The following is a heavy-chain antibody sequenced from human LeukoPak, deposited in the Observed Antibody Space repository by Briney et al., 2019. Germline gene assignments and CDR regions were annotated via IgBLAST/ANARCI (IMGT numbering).Heavy chain of an antibody. CDR3: ARHPHDSSGYYDY. CDR2: IYPGDSDT. Sequence: GESLKISCKGSGYSFTSYWIGWVRQMPRKGLEWMGIIYPGDSDTRYSPSFQGQVTISADKSISTAYLQWSSLKASDTAMYYCARHPHDSSGYYDYWGHGTLVTVSS. J-gene: IGHJ4*01. V-gene: IGHV5-51*01. D-gene: IGHD3-22*01. CDR1: GYSFTSYW.